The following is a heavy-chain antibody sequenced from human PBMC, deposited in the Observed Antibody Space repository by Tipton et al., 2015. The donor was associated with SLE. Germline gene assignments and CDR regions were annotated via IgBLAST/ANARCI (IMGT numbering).Heavy chain of an antibody. CDR3: AKDGIHYDLDY. D-gene: IGHD3-3*01. V-gene: IGHV3-48*01. CDR1: RFTFSSYS. CDR2: ISSSSSII. Sequence: SLRLSCAASRFTFSSYSMNWVRQAPGKGLEWVSYISSSSSIIYYADSVKGRFTISRDNAKNSLYLQMNSLRAEDTAVYYCAKDGIHYDLDYWGQGTLVTVSS. J-gene: IGHJ4*02.